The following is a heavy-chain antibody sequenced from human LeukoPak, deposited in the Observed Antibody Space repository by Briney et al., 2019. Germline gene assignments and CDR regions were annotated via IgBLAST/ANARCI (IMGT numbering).Heavy chain of an antibody. V-gene: IGHV1-69*05. CDR2: IIPIFGTA. CDR1: GGTFSRYA. Sequence: SVKVSCKASGGTFSRYAISWVRQAPGQGLEWMGGIIPIFGTANYAQKFQGRVTITTDESTSTAYMELSSLRSEDTAVYYCARDGGSSWSDFDYWGQGTLVTVSS. D-gene: IGHD6-13*01. CDR3: ARDGGSSWSDFDY. J-gene: IGHJ4*02.